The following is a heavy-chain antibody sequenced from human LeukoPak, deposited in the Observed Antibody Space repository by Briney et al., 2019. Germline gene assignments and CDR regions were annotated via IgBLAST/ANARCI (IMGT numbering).Heavy chain of an antibody. CDR1: GGSFSGYY. CDR2: INHSGST. V-gene: IGHV4-34*01. Sequence: RASETLSLTCAVYGGSFSGYYWSWIRQPPGKGLEWIGEINHSGSTNYDPSLKSRVTISVDTSKNQFSLKLSSVTAADTAVYYCARVESGGKMDYWGQGTLVTVSS. J-gene: IGHJ4*02. CDR3: ARVESGGKMDY. D-gene: IGHD4-23*01.